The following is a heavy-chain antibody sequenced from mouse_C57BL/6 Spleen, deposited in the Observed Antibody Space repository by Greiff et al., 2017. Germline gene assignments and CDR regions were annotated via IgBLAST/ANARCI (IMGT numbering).Heavy chain of an antibody. Sequence: VQLQQSGTVLARPGASVKLSCTASGFNIKDYYMHWVKQRPEQGLEWIGRIDPEDGDTEYAPKFQGKATMTADTSSNTAYLQLSSLTSEETAVYYCTTRYDYDDAMDYWGQGTSVTVSS. CDR2: IDPEDGDT. D-gene: IGHD2-4*01. J-gene: IGHJ4*01. CDR3: TTRYDYDDAMDY. V-gene: IGHV14-1*01. CDR1: GFNIKDYY.